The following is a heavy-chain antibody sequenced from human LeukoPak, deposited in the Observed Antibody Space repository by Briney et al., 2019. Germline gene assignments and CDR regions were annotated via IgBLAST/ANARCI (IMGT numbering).Heavy chain of an antibody. CDR1: GFTFTSYN. V-gene: IGHV3-21*06. D-gene: IGHD1-26*01. CDR2: ITSSSSYI. J-gene: IGHJ6*03. Sequence: GGSLRLPCAASGFTFTSYNMNWVRQAPGKGLEWVSSITSSSSYIYYADSVKGRFTISRDNAKNSLYLQMDSLRVEDTAEYYCARDPYSGNYGAYYYYYMDVWGKGTTVTVSS. CDR3: ARDPYSGNYGAYYYYYMDV.